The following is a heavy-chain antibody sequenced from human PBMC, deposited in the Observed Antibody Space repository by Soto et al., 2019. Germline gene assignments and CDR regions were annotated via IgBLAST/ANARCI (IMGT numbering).Heavy chain of an antibody. D-gene: IGHD6-13*01. CDR3: ARRGPGTDFDY. J-gene: IGHJ4*02. CDR2: ISGSGGST. CDR1: GFTFSSYA. Sequence: EVPLLASGGGLVQPGGSLRLSCAASGFTFSSYAMNWVRQAPGKGLEWVSVISGSGGSTYYADSVKGRFSISRDNSKHTLYLQMNSLRAEDTAVYYCARRGPGTDFDYWGQGTLVTVSS. V-gene: IGHV3-23*01.